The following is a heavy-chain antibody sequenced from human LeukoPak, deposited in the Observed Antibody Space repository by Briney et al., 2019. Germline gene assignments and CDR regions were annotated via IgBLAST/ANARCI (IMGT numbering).Heavy chain of an antibody. D-gene: IGHD4-11*01. V-gene: IGHV1-69*05. CDR1: GYTFTGYY. CDR3: ARDHYSNYDGFDY. Sequence: SVKVSCKASGYTFTGYYMHWVRQAPGQGLEWMGRIIPLFGTANYAQKFQDRVTITTDESTSTAYMELSSLRSEDTAMYYCARDHYSNYDGFDYWGQGTLVTVSS. J-gene: IGHJ4*02. CDR2: IIPLFGTA.